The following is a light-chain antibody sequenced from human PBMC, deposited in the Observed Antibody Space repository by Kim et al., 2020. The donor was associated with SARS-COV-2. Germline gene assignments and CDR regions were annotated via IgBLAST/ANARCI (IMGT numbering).Light chain of an antibody. V-gene: IGLV3-1*01. Sequence: SYELTQPPSVSVSPGQTASITCSGDKLGNKYACWYQQKPGQSPVLVIYQDIKRPSGIPERFSGSNSGNTATLTISGTQAMDEADYYCQAWDSSTAVFGGGTKRTVL. CDR1: KLGNKY. CDR3: QAWDSSTAV. J-gene: IGLJ3*02. CDR2: QDI.